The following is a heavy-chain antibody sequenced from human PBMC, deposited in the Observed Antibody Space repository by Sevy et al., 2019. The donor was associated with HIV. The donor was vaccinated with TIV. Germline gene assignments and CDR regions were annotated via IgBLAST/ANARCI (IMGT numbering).Heavy chain of an antibody. CDR3: ARERCGADCRYFAMHV. V-gene: IGHV3-30-3*01. Sequence: GGSLRLSCAASGFIFNKCSLHWVRQAPGKGPEWVAVISSDGDKKFYADSVKGRFSISRDNSKKNLYLQLNSLRVEDTGVYYCARERCGADCRYFAMHVRGRGTMVTVSS. CDR2: ISSDGDKK. CDR1: GFIFNKCS. D-gene: IGHD2-21*02. J-gene: IGHJ6*02.